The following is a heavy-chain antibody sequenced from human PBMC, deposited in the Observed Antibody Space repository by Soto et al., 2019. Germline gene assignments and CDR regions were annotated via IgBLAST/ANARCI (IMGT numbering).Heavy chain of an antibody. Sequence: QVQLQQSGPGLVKPSQTLSLTCAISGDSVSSNSAVWNWIRQSPSRGLEWLGRTYYRSIWQTESPASVKSRMTINPDASMTQFSLQLHSVTPEDTAIYYFSTLVGNSLLDHWGQGTLVTVSS. V-gene: IGHV6-1*01. D-gene: IGHD6-13*01. CDR2: TYYRSIWQT. J-gene: IGHJ4*02. CDR1: GDSVSSNSAV. CDR3: STLVGNSLLDH.